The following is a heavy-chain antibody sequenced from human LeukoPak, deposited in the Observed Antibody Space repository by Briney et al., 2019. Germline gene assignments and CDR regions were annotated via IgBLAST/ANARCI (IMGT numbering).Heavy chain of an antibody. CDR2: INHSGST. CDR1: GGSFSGYY. Sequence: SETLSLTCAVYGGSFSGYYWSWIRQPPGKGLVWIGEINHSGSTNYNPSLKSRVTISVDTSRNQFSLKLRFVTGADTAVYYCARVIREYGKHYYDSSGYYYVDYWGQGTLVTVSS. D-gene: IGHD3-22*01. J-gene: IGHJ4*02. CDR3: ARVIREYGKHYYDSSGYYYVDY. V-gene: IGHV4-34*01.